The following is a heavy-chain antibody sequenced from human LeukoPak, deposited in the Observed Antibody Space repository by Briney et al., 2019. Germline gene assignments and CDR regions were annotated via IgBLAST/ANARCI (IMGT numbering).Heavy chain of an antibody. CDR3: ARHYYDSSGYYLSYYYYGMDV. Sequence: GGSLGLSCAASGFTFSSYWMGWVRQAPGKGLEWVANIKQDGSEKYYVDSVKGRFTISRDNAKNSLYLQMNSLRAEDTAVYHCARHYYDSSGYYLSYYYYGMDVWGQGTTVTVSS. D-gene: IGHD3-22*01. CDR2: IKQDGSEK. J-gene: IGHJ6*02. V-gene: IGHV3-7*01. CDR1: GFTFSSYW.